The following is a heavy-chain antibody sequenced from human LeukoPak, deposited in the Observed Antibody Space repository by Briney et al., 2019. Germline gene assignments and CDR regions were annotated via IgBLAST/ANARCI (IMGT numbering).Heavy chain of an antibody. CDR1: GGSISSYY. V-gene: IGHV4-59*01. CDR2: IYYSGST. CDR3: ARHPYGRRDAFDI. Sequence: NPSETLSLTCTVSGGSISSYYWSWIRQPPGKGLEWIGYIYYSGSTNYNPSLKSRVTISVDTSKNQFSLKLSSVTAADTAMYYCARHPYGRRDAFDIWGQGTMVTVSS. D-gene: IGHD1-26*01. J-gene: IGHJ3*02.